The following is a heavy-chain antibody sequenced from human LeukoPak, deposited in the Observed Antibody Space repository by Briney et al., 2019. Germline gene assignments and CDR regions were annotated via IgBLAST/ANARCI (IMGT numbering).Heavy chain of an antibody. D-gene: IGHD6-19*01. CDR3: AKDSSAQWLGDWFDP. CDR1: GFTFDDYA. V-gene: IGHV3-9*01. Sequence: QAGGSLRLSCAASGFTFDDYAMHWVRQAPGKGLEWVSGISWNSGSIGYADSVKGRFTISRDNAKNSLYLQMNSLRAEDTALYYCAKDSSAQWLGDWFDPWGQGTLVTVSS. J-gene: IGHJ5*02. CDR2: ISWNSGSI.